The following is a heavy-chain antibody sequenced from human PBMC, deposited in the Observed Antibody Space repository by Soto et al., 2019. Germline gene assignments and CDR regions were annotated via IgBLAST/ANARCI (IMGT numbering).Heavy chain of an antibody. J-gene: IGHJ4*02. CDR2: IYHSGST. CDR3: ARVSDY. CDR1: DGSISSGGYS. Sequence: QLQLQESGSGLVKPSQTLSLACAVSDGSISSGGYSWSWIRQPPGKGLEWIGYIYHSGSTYYNPSLKSRVTISVDRSKNQFSLKLSSVTAADTAVYYCARVSDYWGQGTLVTVSS. V-gene: IGHV4-30-2*01.